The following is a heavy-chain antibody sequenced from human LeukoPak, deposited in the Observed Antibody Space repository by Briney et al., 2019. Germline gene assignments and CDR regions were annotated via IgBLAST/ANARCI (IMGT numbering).Heavy chain of an antibody. CDR3: AGDSSSWFLAYYYYYGMDV. J-gene: IGHJ6*02. V-gene: IGHV1-69*13. Sequence: SVKVSCKASGGTFSSYAISWVRQAPGQGLEWMGGIIPIFGTANYAQKFQGRVTITADESTSTAYMELSSLRSEDTAVYYCAGDSSSWFLAYYYYYGMDVWGQGTTVTVSS. CDR1: GGTFSSYA. CDR2: IIPIFGTA. D-gene: IGHD6-13*01.